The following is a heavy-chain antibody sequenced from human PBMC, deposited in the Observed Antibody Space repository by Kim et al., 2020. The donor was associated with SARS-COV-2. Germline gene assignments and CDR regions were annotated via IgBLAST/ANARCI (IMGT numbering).Heavy chain of an antibody. D-gene: IGHD4-4*01. V-gene: IGHV3-48*03. CDR2: I. Sequence: IYDADSVRGRFTISRDNDKHSLFLQMNSLRAEDTAVYYCARGPNYSPFDYWGQGTLVTVSS. J-gene: IGHJ4*02. CDR3: ARGPNYSPFDY.